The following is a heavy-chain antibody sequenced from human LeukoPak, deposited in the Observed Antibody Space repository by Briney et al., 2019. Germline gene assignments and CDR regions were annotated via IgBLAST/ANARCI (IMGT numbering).Heavy chain of an antibody. V-gene: IGHV1-24*01. CDR2: FDRKNGDT. D-gene: IGHD2-2*01. Sequence: GAPVKVSCKVSGFTLADLSMHWVRQAPGKGLEWVGGFDRKNGDTIYAQRFRGRVTLTEDTSTGTAYMDLSSLSADDTAVYYCATGVFCANTTCPGYQHYYYFMDVWGKGTTVTVSS. CDR3: ATGVFCANTTCPGYQHYYYFMDV. CDR1: GFTLADLS. J-gene: IGHJ6*03.